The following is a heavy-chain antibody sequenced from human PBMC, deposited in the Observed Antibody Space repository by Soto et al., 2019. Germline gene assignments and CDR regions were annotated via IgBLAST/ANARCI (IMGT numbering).Heavy chain of an antibody. Sequence: QVQLVESGGGVVQPGRSLRLSCAASGFTFSSYAMHWVRQAPGKGLEWVAVISYDGSNKYYADSVKGRFTISRDNSKNTLYLQMNSLRAEDTAVYYCARDLGSGGLKATGPYFDYWGQGTLVTVSS. CDR1: GFTFSSYA. CDR3: ARDLGSGGLKATGPYFDY. J-gene: IGHJ4*02. CDR2: ISYDGSNK. D-gene: IGHD6-19*01. V-gene: IGHV3-30-3*01.